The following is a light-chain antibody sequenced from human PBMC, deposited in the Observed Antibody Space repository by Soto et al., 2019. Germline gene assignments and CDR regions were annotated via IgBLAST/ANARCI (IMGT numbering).Light chain of an antibody. V-gene: IGLV1-44*01. CDR3: AAWDGSLNGVL. CDR1: SSNIGSNF. J-gene: IGLJ2*01. Sequence: QSALTQPPSTSGTPGQRVTISCSGSSSNIGSNFVYWYQLVPGTAPKLLIYGDDERPSGVPERLSGSKSDTSASLAISGLQSEDEGDYYCAAWDGSLNGVLFGGGTKLTVL. CDR2: GDD.